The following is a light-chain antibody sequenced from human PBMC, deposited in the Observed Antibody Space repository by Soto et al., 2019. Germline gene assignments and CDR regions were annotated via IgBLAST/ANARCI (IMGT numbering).Light chain of an antibody. V-gene: IGKV3-20*01. CDR1: QSVSSSY. CDR3: QQYDSSLGLT. CDR2: GAS. Sequence: EIVLTQSPGTLSLSPGERATLSCRASQSVSSSYLAWYQQKPGQAPRLLIYGASSRATGLPHSFIGSGSGTDFTLTMSRLEPEDFAVYYCQQYDSSLGLTFGGGTKVEIK. J-gene: IGKJ4*01.